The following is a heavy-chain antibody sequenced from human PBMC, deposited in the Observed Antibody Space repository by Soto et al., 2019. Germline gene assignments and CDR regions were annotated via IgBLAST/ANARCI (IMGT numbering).Heavy chain of an antibody. CDR3: ARRGSGSYYDY. V-gene: IGHV3-23*01. Sequence: EVQLLESGGGLVQPGGSLRLSCAASGFTFSSYAMRWVRQAPGKGLEWVSAISGSGGSTYYADSVKGRFTISRDNSKNTLYLHINSLRAEDPAVYYCARRGSGSYYDYWGQGTLVTVSS. J-gene: IGHJ4*02. D-gene: IGHD1-26*01. CDR2: ISGSGGST. CDR1: GFTFSSYA.